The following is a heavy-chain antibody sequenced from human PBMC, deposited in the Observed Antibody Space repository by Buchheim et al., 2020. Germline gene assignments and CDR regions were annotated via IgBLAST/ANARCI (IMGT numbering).Heavy chain of an antibody. CDR3: ARSLRGYSGYDRPLDY. CDR2: IWYDGSNK. D-gene: IGHD5-12*01. Sequence: QVQLVESGGGVVQPGRSLRLSCAASGFTFSSYGMHWVRQAPGKGLEWVAVIWYDGSNKYYADSVKGRFTISRDNSKNTLYLQMNSLRAEDTAVYYCARSLRGYSGYDRPLDYWGQGTL. V-gene: IGHV3-33*01. CDR1: GFTFSSYG. J-gene: IGHJ4*02.